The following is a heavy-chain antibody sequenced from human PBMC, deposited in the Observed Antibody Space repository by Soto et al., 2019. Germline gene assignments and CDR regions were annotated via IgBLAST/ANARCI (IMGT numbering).Heavy chain of an antibody. V-gene: IGHV3-23*01. J-gene: IGHJ4*02. CDR2: VSAGGTNI. CDR3: ARARMIGTAYFDS. D-gene: IGHD1-7*01. Sequence: HPGGSLRLSCASSGFTFSSYPMSWVRQAPGKGLEWVSAVSAGGTNIYYLDSVRGRSTMSRDNSKNTLFLQMDSLRAEDTALYYCARARMIGTAYFDSWGQGTLVTV. CDR1: GFTFSSYP.